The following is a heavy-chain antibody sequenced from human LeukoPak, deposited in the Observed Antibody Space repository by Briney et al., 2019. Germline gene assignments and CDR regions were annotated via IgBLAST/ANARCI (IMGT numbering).Heavy chain of an antibody. CDR1: GFTFSSYW. D-gene: IGHD3-22*01. V-gene: IGHV3-7*01. Sequence: GGSLRLSCAASGFTFSSYWMNWVRQAPGKGLEWVANIKQDGSERYYVDSVKGRFTISRDNAKNSLYLQMNSLRAEDTALYYCARVPTYYFDSSGYFPLDFWGQGTLVTVSS. CDR2: IKQDGSER. J-gene: IGHJ4*02. CDR3: ARVPTYYFDSSGYFPLDF.